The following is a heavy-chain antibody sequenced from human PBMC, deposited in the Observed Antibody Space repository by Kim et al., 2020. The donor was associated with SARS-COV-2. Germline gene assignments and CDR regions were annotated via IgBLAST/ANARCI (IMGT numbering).Heavy chain of an antibody. V-gene: IGHV3-9*01. CDR3: AKGTERWLQVTVLHLFDY. J-gene: IGHJ4*02. D-gene: IGHD5-12*01. Sequence: KGRFTISRDNAKNSLYLQMISLRAEDTALYYCAKGTERWLQVTVLHLFDYWGQGTLVTVSS.